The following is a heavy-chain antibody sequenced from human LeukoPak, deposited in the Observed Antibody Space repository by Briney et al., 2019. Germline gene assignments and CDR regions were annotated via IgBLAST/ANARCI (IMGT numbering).Heavy chain of an antibody. D-gene: IGHD3-22*01. V-gene: IGHV3-74*01. CDR3: ATDSYYYDSSGYYYPTNFDY. CDR2: IYGDGSST. CDR1: GFTFSNYW. Sequence: PGGSLRLSCAASGFTFSNYWMQWVRQAPGKGLMWVSRIYGDGSSTIYADSVNGRFTISRDNAKNSLYLQMNSLRAEDTAVYYCATDSYYYDSSGYYYPTNFDYWGQGTLVTVSS. J-gene: IGHJ4*02.